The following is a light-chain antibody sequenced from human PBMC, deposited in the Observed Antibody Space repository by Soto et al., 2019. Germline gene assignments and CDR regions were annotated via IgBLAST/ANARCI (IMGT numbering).Light chain of an antibody. V-gene: IGKV1-5*01. Sequence: DIEMTQSPSTLSASVGDRVTVTCRASQSIGNSLAWYQQKPGKAPNLLISDASNLESGVPSRFSGSGSETEFTLTITSLQPEDFATYYCQQYKNYSPSTFGQGTKLDI. CDR2: DAS. CDR3: QQYKNYSPST. J-gene: IGKJ2*01. CDR1: QSIGNS.